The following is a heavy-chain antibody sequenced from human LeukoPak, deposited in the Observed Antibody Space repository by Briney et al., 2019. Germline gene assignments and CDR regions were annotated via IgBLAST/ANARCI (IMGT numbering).Heavy chain of an antibody. CDR3: ARDAPQVPAAGVLAS. J-gene: IGHJ5*02. V-gene: IGHV3-53*01. Sequence: GGSLRLSCAASGFTVSDNYMSWVRQAPGKGLEWVSVMYSGGDTYYADSVKGRFTFSRDVSKNTLYLQMNGLRTEDTAMYYCARDAPQVPAAGVLASWGQGTLVTVSS. CDR2: MYSGGDT. CDR1: GFTVSDNY. D-gene: IGHD6-13*01.